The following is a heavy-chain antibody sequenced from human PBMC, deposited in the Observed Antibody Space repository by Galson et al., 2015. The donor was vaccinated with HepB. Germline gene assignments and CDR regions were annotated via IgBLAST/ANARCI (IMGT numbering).Heavy chain of an antibody. CDR1: GFTFSSYG. Sequence: SLRLSCAASGFTFSSYGMHWVRQAPGKGLEWVAVIWYDGSNKYYADSVKGRFTISRDNSKNTLYLQMNSLRAEDTAVYYCARDKWEYGSGSYYIYWGQGTLVTVSS. D-gene: IGHD3-10*01. CDR2: IWYDGSNK. V-gene: IGHV3-33*01. J-gene: IGHJ4*02. CDR3: ARDKWEYGSGSYYIY.